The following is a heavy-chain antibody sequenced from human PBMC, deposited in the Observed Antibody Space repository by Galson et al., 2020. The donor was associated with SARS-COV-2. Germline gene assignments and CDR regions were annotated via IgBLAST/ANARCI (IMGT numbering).Heavy chain of an antibody. CDR3: ARDRFIVVVPAAMPSRRIDY. CDR1: GGSISSSSYY. D-gene: IGHD2-2*01. J-gene: IGHJ4*02. V-gene: IGHV4-39*07. CDR2: IYYSGST. Sequence: ASETLSLTCTVSGGSISSSSYYWGWIRQPPGKGLEWIGSIYYSGSTYYNPSLKSRVTISVDTSKNQFSLKLSSVTAADTAVYYCARDRFIVVVPAAMPSRRIDYWGQGTLVTVSS.